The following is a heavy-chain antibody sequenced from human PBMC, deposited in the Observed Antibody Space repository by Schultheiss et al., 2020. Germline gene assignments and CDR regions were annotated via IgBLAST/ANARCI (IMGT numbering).Heavy chain of an antibody. J-gene: IGHJ4*02. Sequence: SETLSLTCAVYGGSFSGYYWSWIRQPPGKGLEWIGEINHSGSTNYNPSLKSRVTISVDTSKNQFSLKLSSVTAADTAVYYCARDNPSGSSFDYWGQGTLVTVSS. CDR3: ARDNPSGSSFDY. D-gene: IGHD3-22*01. CDR1: GGSFSGYY. V-gene: IGHV4-34*01. CDR2: INHSGST.